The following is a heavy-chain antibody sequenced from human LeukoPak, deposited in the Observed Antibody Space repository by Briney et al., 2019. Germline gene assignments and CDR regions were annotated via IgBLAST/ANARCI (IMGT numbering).Heavy chain of an antibody. CDR2: IRSDGSNK. CDR1: GFPFSRYG. CDR3: AKDSSWSFDY. Sequence: GGSLRLSCAASGFPFSRYGMHWVRQAPGKGPEWVAFIRSDGSNKYNADSVKGRFTISRDNSKNTLYLQMNSLRAEDTAMYYCAKDSSWSFDYWGQGTLVTVSS. D-gene: IGHD6-13*01. V-gene: IGHV3-30*02. J-gene: IGHJ4*02.